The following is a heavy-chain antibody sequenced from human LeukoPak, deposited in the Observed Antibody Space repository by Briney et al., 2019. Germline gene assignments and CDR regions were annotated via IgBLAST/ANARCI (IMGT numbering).Heavy chain of an antibody. J-gene: IGHJ4*02. Sequence: GGSLRLSCAASGFTFSDYYMSWVRQAPGKGLEWVSVIYSGGSTYYADSVKGRFTISRDNSRNTLYLQMNSLRAEDTAVYYCARQGQQLAYDYWGQGTLVTVSS. D-gene: IGHD6-13*01. CDR2: IYSGGST. V-gene: IGHV3-66*04. CDR3: ARQGQQLAYDY. CDR1: GFTFSDYY.